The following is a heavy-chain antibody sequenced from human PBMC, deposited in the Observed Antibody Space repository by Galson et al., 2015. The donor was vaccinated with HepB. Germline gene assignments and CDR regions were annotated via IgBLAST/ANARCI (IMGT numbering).Heavy chain of an antibody. CDR2: ISSSSSYI. Sequence: LRLSCAASGFTFSSYSMNWVRQAAGTGVEWVVSISSSSSYIYYADSVKGRFTISRDNAKNSLYLQMNSLRAEDTAVYYCARDPVRAVGEEFRFDYWGQGTLVTVSS. J-gene: IGHJ4*02. V-gene: IGHV3-21*01. D-gene: IGHD6-19*01. CDR1: GFTFSSYS. CDR3: ARDPVRAVGEEFRFDY.